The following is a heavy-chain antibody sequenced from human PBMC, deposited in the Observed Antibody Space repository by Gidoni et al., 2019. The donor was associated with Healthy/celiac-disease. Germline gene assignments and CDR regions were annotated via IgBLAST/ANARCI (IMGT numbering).Heavy chain of an antibody. CDR2: IYSGGST. Sequence: EVQLVESGGGLIQPGGSLRLSCSASGFTVSSNYMSWVRQAPGKGLEWVSVIYSGGSTYYADSVKGRFTISRDNSKNTLYLQMNSLRAEDTAVYYCARDYYDSSGYKPGDYWGQGTLVTVSS. V-gene: IGHV3-53*01. J-gene: IGHJ4*02. D-gene: IGHD3-22*01. CDR3: ARDYYDSSGYKPGDY. CDR1: GFTVSSNY.